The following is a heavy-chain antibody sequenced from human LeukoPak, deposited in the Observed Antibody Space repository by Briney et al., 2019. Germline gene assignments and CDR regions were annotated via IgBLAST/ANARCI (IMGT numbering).Heavy chain of an antibody. V-gene: IGHV1-18*01. CDR3: ARSYSGSYGDFDY. D-gene: IGHD1-26*01. Sequence: ASVTVSCKASGYTFTSYGISWGRQAPGQGLEWMGWISAYNGNTNNAQQLQGRVTMTTDTSTGTAYMELRSLRSDDTAVYYCARSYSGSYGDFDYWGQGTLVTVSS. CDR2: ISAYNGNT. J-gene: IGHJ4*02. CDR1: GYTFTSYG.